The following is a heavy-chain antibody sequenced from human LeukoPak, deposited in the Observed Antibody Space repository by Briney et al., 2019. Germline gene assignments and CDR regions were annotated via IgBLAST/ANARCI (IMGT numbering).Heavy chain of an antibody. CDR1: GYTFTGYY. CDR3: ASIGPFNGFDI. V-gene: IGHV1-2*02. J-gene: IGHJ3*02. CDR2: INPNSGGT. D-gene: IGHD2-15*01. Sequence: RASVKVSCKASGYTFTGYYMHWVRQAPGQGLEWMGWINPNSGGTNYALKFQGRVTMTRDTSISTAYMELSRLRSDDTAVYYCASIGPFNGFDIWGQGTMVTVSS.